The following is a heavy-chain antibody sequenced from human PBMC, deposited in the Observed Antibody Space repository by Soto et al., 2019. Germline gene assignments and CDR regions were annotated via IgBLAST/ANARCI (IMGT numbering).Heavy chain of an antibody. CDR3: VKDFTPNWNYPGMDV. Sequence: EVQLVESGGGLVQPGGSLTLSCSASGFSFSSYAIHWVRQAPGKGLEYVAVIASHGGSTYYSDSVKGRFTTSRDNSKITLYLQMSSLRAEDSAVFYCVKDFTPNWNYPGMDVWGQGTTVTVSS. CDR2: IASHGGST. V-gene: IGHV3-64D*08. D-gene: IGHD1-20*01. J-gene: IGHJ6*02. CDR1: GFSFSSYA.